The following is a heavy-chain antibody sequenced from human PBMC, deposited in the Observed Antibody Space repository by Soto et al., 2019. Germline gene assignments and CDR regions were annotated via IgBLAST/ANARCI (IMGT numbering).Heavy chain of an antibody. CDR3: ASPLRAYYYESSLVWFAP. J-gene: IGHJ5*02. D-gene: IGHD3-22*01. CDR2: IDPSDSYT. CDR1: GYIFTSYW. Sequence: GESLKISCKGSGYIFTSYWIRWVRQMPGQGLEWMGRIDPSDSYTNYSPSFQGHVTISADKSISTAYLQWSHLKASDTAMYYCASPLRAYYYESSLVWFAPWGQETLVTVSS. V-gene: IGHV5-10-1*01.